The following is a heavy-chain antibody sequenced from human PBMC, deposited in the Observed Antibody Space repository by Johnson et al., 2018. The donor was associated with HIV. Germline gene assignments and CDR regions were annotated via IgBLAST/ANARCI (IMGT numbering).Heavy chain of an antibody. D-gene: IGHD3-16*01. J-gene: IGHJ3*02. CDR1: GFSLGAYA. Sequence: VQLVESGGGVVRPGVSLRLSCVASGFSLGAYAIHWVRQAPGKGLEWVANIKQDGSEKYYVDSVRGRFTISRDNAKNSLYLQMNSLRAEDTAVYYCAREGEPDGFDIWGQGTMVTVSS. CDR3: AREGEPDGFDI. V-gene: IGHV3-7*01. CDR2: IKQDGSEK.